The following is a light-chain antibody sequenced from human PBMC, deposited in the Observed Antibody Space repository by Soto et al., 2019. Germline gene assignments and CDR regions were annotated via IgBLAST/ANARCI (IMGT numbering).Light chain of an antibody. CDR2: NNN. CDR3: AVWDDSLSGMV. Sequence: QSVLTQPPSASGTPGQRVTISCSGSSSNIETNTVAWYQHLPGTAPKVLIFNNNHRPSGVPDRFSGSKSGTSASLAISGLQSEDEADYYCAVWDDSLSGMVFGGGTKLTVL. V-gene: IGLV1-44*01. CDR1: SSNIETNT. J-gene: IGLJ2*01.